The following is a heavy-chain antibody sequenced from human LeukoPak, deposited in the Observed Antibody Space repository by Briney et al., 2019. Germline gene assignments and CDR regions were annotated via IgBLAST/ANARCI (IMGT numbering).Heavy chain of an antibody. D-gene: IGHD2-2*01. J-gene: IGHJ4*02. V-gene: IGHV3-11*04. Sequence: PGGSLRHSCAASGFTFSDYYMSWIRQAPGKGLEWVSYISSSGSTIYYADSVKGRFTISRDNAKNSLYLQKNSLRAEDTAVYNCARRLPPQSIVVVPAASIYWRQGTLVTVSS. CDR2: ISSSGSTI. CDR1: GFTFSDYY. CDR3: ARRLPPQSIVVVPAASIY.